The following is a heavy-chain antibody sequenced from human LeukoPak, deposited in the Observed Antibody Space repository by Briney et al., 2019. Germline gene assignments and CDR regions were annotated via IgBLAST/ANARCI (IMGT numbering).Heavy chain of an antibody. Sequence: PSETLSLTCAVYGGSFSGYYWNWIRQPPGKGLEWIGEINHSGSTNYNPSLKSRVTISVDTSKNQFSLKLSSVTAADTAVYYCARGSGWYGHFDYWGQGTLVTVSS. CDR2: INHSGST. V-gene: IGHV4-34*01. J-gene: IGHJ4*02. CDR1: GGSFSGYY. D-gene: IGHD6-19*01. CDR3: ARGSGWYGHFDY.